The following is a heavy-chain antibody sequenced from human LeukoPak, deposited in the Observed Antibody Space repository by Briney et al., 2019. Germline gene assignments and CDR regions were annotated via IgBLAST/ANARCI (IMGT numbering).Heavy chain of an antibody. Sequence: GGSLRLSCAASGFTFSNTWMSWVRQAPGKGLEWVGRIKTRAEGGTTDYAAPVKGRFTISRDDSKNTLYLQMNSLRAEDTAVYYCARGPDYYDSSGYYYGWFDPWGQGTLVTVSS. CDR2: IKTRAEGGTT. D-gene: IGHD3-22*01. V-gene: IGHV3-15*01. J-gene: IGHJ5*02. CDR3: ARGPDYYDSSGYYYGWFDP. CDR1: GFTFSNTW.